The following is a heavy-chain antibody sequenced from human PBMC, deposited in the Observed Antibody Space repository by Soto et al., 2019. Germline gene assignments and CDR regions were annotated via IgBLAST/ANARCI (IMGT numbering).Heavy chain of an antibody. CDR2: TSPRTGGA. D-gene: IGHD3-10*01. Sequence: RASVKVSCKTSGYTFTAYYMHWLRQAPGHGLEWLGWTSPRTGGAKYSHKFQGRVSMTRNTSITTAHMELAGLSTDDTAVYYCARSSGSYSKWFDSWGQGTLVTVSS. V-gene: IGHV1-2*02. CDR1: GYTFTAYY. CDR3: ARSSGSYSKWFDS. J-gene: IGHJ5*01.